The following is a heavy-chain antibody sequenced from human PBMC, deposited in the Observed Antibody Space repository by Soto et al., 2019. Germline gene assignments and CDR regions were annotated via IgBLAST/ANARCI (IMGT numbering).Heavy chain of an antibody. CDR2: IKSKTDGGTT. CDR3: TTDITVVTPYYYGMDV. V-gene: IGHV3-15*01. CDR1: GFTFSNAW. Sequence: GGSLRLSCAASGFTFSNAWMSWVRQAPGKGLEWVGRIKSKTDGGTTDYAAPVKGRFTISRDDSKNTLYLQMNSLKTEDTAVYYCTTDITVVTPYYYGMDVWGQGTTVTVSS. J-gene: IGHJ6*02. D-gene: IGHD2-21*02.